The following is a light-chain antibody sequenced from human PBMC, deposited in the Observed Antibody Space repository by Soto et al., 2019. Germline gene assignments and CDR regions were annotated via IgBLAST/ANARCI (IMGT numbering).Light chain of an antibody. J-gene: IGLJ2*01. CDR3: AAWDDSLNGVV. CDR1: SSNIGSNT. Sequence: QSVLTQPPSASGTPGQRVTISCSGSSSNIGSNTVNWYQHLPGTAPKLIIYSNNQRPSGVPDRFSGSKSGTSASLAISGLQSEDEADYYCAAWDDSLNGVVFGGGTKLTV. CDR2: SNN. V-gene: IGLV1-44*01.